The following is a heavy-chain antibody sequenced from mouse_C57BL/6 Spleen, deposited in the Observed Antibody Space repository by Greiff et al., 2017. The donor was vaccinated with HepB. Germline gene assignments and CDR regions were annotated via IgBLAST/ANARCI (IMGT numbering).Heavy chain of an antibody. CDR2: INPNNGGT. CDR1: GYTFTDYN. J-gene: IGHJ2*01. Sequence: DVQLQESGPELVKPGASVKIPCKASGYTFTDYNMDWVKQSHGKSLEWIGDINPNNGGTNYNQKFKGKATLTVDKSSSTAYMELRSLTSEDTAVYYCARMGIYDVYLYYFDYWGQGTPLTVSS. V-gene: IGHV1-18*01. D-gene: IGHD2-3*01. CDR3: ARMGIYDVYLYYFDY.